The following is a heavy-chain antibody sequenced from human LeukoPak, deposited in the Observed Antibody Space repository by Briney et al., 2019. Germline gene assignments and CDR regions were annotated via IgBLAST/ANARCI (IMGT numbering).Heavy chain of an antibody. CDR3: AKGAVAGAIDY. J-gene: IGHJ4*02. V-gene: IGHV3-9*01. Sequence: GRSLRLSCAASGFTFDDYAMHWVRQAPGKGLEWVSGISWNSGSIGYADSVKGRFTISRDNAKNSLYLQMNSLRAEDTALYYCAKGAVAGAIDYWGQGTLVTVSS. D-gene: IGHD6-19*01. CDR1: GFTFDDYA. CDR2: ISWNSGSI.